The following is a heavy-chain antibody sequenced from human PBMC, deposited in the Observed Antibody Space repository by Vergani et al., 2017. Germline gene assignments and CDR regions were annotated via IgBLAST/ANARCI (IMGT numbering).Heavy chain of an antibody. CDR3: ARVRLGVGCFDY. D-gene: IGHD3-10*01. Sequence: QVQLVQSGAEVKKPGSSVKVSCKASGGTFSSYAISWVRQAPGQGLEWMGGIIPIVGTANYAQKFQGIVTITADKSTSTAYMELSSLRSEDTAVYYCARVRLGVGCFDYWGQGTLVTVSS. V-gene: IGHV1-69*06. CDR1: GGTFSSYA. CDR2: IIPIVGTA. J-gene: IGHJ4*02.